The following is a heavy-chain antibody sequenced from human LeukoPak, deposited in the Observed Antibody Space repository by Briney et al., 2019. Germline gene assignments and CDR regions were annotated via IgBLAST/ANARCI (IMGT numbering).Heavy chain of an antibody. D-gene: IGHD6-19*01. J-gene: IGHJ4*02. CDR1: GGSISSGDYY. CDR2: TYYSGST. V-gene: IGHV4-30-4*01. CDR3: AGPVESSGWWYVWG. Sequence: SQTLSLTCTVSGGSISSGDYYSSWIRQPPGKGLEGIGYTYYSGSTYYNPSLKSRVTISVDTSKNQFSLKLSSVTAADTAVYYCAGPVESSGWWYVWGWGQGTLVTVSS.